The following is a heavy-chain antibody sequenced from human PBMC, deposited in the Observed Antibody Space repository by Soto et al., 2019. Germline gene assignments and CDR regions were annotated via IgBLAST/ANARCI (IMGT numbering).Heavy chain of an antibody. CDR1: GYTFTGYY. Sequence: ASVKVSCKASGYTFTGYYMHWVRQAPGQGLEWMGWINPNSGGTNYAQKFQGWVTMTRDTSISTAYMELSRLRSDDTAVYYCARVVYYDSSGYYFDYWGQGTLVTVSS. V-gene: IGHV1-2*04. CDR2: INPNSGGT. D-gene: IGHD3-22*01. CDR3: ARVVYYDSSGYYFDY. J-gene: IGHJ4*02.